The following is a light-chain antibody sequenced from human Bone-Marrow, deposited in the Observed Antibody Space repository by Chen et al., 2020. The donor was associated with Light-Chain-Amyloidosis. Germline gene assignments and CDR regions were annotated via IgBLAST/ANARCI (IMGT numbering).Light chain of an antibody. Sequence: SYELTQPPSVSVSPGQTARITCSGDDLPTKYAYWYQQKPGQAPVLVIHRDTERPSGISERFSGSSSCTTATLTISGVQAEDEADYHCQAADSIGTYELIFGGGTKLTVL. J-gene: IGLJ2*01. CDR2: RDT. CDR3: QAADSIGTYELI. CDR1: DLPTKY. V-gene: IGLV3-25*03.